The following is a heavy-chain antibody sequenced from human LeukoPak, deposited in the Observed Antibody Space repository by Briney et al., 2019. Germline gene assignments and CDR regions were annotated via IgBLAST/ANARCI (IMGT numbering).Heavy chain of an antibody. Sequence: SETLSLTCTVSGGSISSYYWSWIRQPPGKGLEWIGYIYYSGSTNYNPSLKSRVTISVDTSKNQFSLKVSSVTAADTAVYYCARSGYYDILTGYYYYYGMDVWGQGTTVTVSS. D-gene: IGHD3-9*01. V-gene: IGHV4-59*01. CDR1: GGSISSYY. J-gene: IGHJ6*02. CDR2: IYYSGST. CDR3: ARSGYYDILTGYYYYYGMDV.